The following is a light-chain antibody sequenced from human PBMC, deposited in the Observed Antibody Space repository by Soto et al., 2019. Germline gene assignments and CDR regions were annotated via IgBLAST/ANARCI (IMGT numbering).Light chain of an antibody. CDR3: QQYGSSPTT. CDR2: DAS. J-gene: IGKJ1*01. CDR1: LNVNSY. Sequence: VLTQSPATLSLSPGERATLSCRASLNVNSYLAWYQQKPGQAPRLLIYDASSRATGIPDRFSGSGAGTDFTLTISRLEPEDFAVYYCQQYGSSPTTFGQGTKVDIK. V-gene: IGKV3-20*01.